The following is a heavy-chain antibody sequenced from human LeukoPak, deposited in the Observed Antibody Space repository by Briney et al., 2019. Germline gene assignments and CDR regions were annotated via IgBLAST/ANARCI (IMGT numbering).Heavy chain of an antibody. CDR2: IYYSGST. D-gene: IGHD1-26*01. CDR3: ARHEYSGSYYGLSWFDP. Sequence: SSETLSLTCTVSGGSISSSGYYWGWIRQPPGKGLEGIASIYYSGSTYYNPSLKSRVTIFVDTSKNQLSLKLSSLTAADTAVYYCARHEYSGSYYGLSWFDPWGQGTLVTVSS. V-gene: IGHV4-39*01. CDR1: GGSISSSGYY. J-gene: IGHJ5*02.